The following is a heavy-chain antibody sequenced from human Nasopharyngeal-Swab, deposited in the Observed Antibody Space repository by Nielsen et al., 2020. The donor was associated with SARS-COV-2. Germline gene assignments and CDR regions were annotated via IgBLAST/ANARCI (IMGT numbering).Heavy chain of an antibody. D-gene: IGHD3-22*01. J-gene: IGHJ4*02. V-gene: IGHV4-59*01. CDR3: ARLRNYDSSGYSTYYFDY. CDR2: IYYSGST. Sequence: WIRQPPGKGLEWIGYIYYSGSTNYNPSLKSRVTISVDTSKNQFSLKLSSVTPADTAVYYCARLRNYDSSGYSTYYFDYWGQGTLVTVSS.